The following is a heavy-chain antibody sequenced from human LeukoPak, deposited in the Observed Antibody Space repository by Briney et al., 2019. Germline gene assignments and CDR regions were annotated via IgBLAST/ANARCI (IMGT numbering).Heavy chain of an antibody. CDR1: GDSINSNDYY. D-gene: IGHD1-26*01. CDR2: VYYSGST. Sequence: PSETLSLTCAVSGDSINSNDYYWGWIRQPPGKGLEWIGSVYYSGSTYYSPSLKSRVTISVDTSKNQFSLRLSSVTAADTAVYYCARVGAWDGPLYWGQGTLVTVSS. V-gene: IGHV4-39*01. CDR3: ARVGAWDGPLY. J-gene: IGHJ4*02.